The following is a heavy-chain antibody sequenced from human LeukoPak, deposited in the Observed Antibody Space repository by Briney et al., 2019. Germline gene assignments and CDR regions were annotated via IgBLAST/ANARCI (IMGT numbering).Heavy chain of an antibody. Sequence: SGPTLVNPTQTLTQTCTFSGFSLSTSGVGVGWIRQPPGKALEWLALIYWNDDKRYSPSLKSRLTITKDTSKNQVVLTMTNMDPVDTATYYCANMITFGGVIVPVGFDYWGQGTLVTVSS. CDR3: ANMITFGGVIVPVGFDY. CDR2: IYWNDDK. V-gene: IGHV2-5*01. D-gene: IGHD3-16*02. CDR1: GFSLSTSGVG. J-gene: IGHJ4*02.